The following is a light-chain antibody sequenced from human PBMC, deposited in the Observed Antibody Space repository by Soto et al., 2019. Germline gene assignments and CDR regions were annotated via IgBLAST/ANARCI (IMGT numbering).Light chain of an antibody. V-gene: IGLV2-11*01. Sequence: QSALTQARAVSGSTGQSVTISCTGTSGDVGGYNFVSWYQQHPGNAPKLMIFDVSQRTSGVPDRFSGSKSGNTASLTISGLQALDEADYYCCSYGGSYTWLFGGGTKLTVL. J-gene: IGLJ3*02. CDR1: SGDVGGYNF. CDR2: DVS. CDR3: CSYGGSYTWL.